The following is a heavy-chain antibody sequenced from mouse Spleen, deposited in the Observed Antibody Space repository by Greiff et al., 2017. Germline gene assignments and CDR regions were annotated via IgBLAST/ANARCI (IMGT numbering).Heavy chain of an antibody. CDR2: IDTANGNT. V-gene: IGHV14-3*02. CDR3: ARGYYGYDLDY. CDR1: GFNIKDYY. J-gene: IGHJ2*01. D-gene: IGHD1-2*01. Sequence: EVMLVESGAELVKPGASVKLSCTASGFNIKDYYMHWVQQRTEQGLEWIGRIDTANGNTKYHHKFQGKATITADKSSNTAYLQLSSLTSEDTAIYYCARGYYGYDLDYWGQGTTLTVSS.